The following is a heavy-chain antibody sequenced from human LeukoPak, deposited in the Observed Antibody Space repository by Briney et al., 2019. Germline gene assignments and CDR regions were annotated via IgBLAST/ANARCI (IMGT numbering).Heavy chain of an antibody. V-gene: IGHV3-48*01. CDR3: ARMDSSGDVSFDL. D-gene: IGHD3-22*01. CDR1: GFTFNFYN. CDR2: ISGSSHTI. Sequence: GGSLRLSCGASGFTFNFYNMNWVRQAPGKGLEWLSYISGSSHTIHYADSVKGRFTVSRDNAKNSLYLQMNSLRAEDTAVYFCARMDSSGDVSFDLWGQGTLVTVS. J-gene: IGHJ4*02.